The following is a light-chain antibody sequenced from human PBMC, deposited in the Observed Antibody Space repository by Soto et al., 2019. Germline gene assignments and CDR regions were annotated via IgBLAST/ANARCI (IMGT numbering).Light chain of an antibody. CDR1: QSVSSSY. V-gene: IGKV3-20*01. CDR2: GAS. Sequence: EIVLTQSPGTLSLSPGDRATLSCSASQSVSSSYLAWYQQKPGQAPRLLIYGASSRATGSPDRFSASGSATEFTLTISSLQSEDFAVYSCQQCYGWPRTFGQGTKVDIK. J-gene: IGKJ1*01. CDR3: QQCYGWPRT.